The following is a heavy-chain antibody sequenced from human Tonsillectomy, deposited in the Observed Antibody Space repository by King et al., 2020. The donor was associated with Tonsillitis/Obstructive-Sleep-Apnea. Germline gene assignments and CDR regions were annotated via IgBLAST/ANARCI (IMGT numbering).Heavy chain of an antibody. D-gene: IGHD2-15*01. CDR1: GGTFSSYA. Sequence: VQLVESGAEVKKPGASVKVSCKASGGTFSSYAISWVRQAPGQGLEWMGGIIPIFGTANYAQTFQGRVTITADESKSTAYMELSSLKSEDTAVYYCARGRVVVVAATRSSYYMDVWGKGTTVTVSS. J-gene: IGHJ6*03. V-gene: IGHV1-69*01. CDR3: ARGRVVVVAATRSSYYMDV. CDR2: IIPIFGTA.